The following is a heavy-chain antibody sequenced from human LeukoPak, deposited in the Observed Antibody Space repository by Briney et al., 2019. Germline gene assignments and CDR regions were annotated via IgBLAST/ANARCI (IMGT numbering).Heavy chain of an antibody. J-gene: IGHJ4*02. CDR3: ARAPSGYDYPFHFDY. CDR2: IKQDGSEK. D-gene: IGHD5-12*01. Sequence: RSGGSLRLSCAASGFTFSSYAMSWVRQAPGKGLEWVANIKQDGSEKYYVDSVKGRFTISRDNAKNSLYLQMNSLRAEDTAVYYCARAPSGYDYPFHFDYWGQGTLVTVSS. V-gene: IGHV3-7*01. CDR1: GFTFSSYA.